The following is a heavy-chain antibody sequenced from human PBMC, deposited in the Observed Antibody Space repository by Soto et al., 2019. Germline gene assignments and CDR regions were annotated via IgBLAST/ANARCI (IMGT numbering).Heavy chain of an antibody. D-gene: IGHD2-15*01. J-gene: IGHJ4*02. CDR2: IRSKAHSYAT. V-gene: IGHV3-73*01. CDR1: GFTFSGSA. Sequence: EVQLVESGGGLVQPGGSLKLSCAASGFTFSGSAMHWVRQASGKGLEWVGRIRSKAHSYATAYAASVKGRFTISRDDSKNTAYLQMNSLKTEDTAVYYCTSRNPKYCSGGSCYSEDFDYWGQGTRVTVSS. CDR3: TSRNPKYCSGGSCYSEDFDY.